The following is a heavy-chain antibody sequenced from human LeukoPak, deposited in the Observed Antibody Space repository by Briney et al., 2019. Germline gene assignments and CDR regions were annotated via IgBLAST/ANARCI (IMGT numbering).Heavy chain of an antibody. D-gene: IGHD2-21*01. V-gene: IGHV3-30*02. Sequence: GGSLRLSCTASGITFSKAGMHWVRQAPGKGLEWVAFITSDGSSQYYAESVKGRFTISRDNSKNTVYVQMNSLREEDTAVYYCAKDKGLTYIDYWGQGTLVSVSS. J-gene: IGHJ4*01. CDR2: ITSDGSSQ. CDR1: GITFSKAG. CDR3: AKDKGLTYIDY.